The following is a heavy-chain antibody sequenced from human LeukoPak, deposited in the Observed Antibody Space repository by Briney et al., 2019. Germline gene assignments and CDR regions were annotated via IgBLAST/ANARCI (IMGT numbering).Heavy chain of an antibody. J-gene: IGHJ4*02. CDR2: ISGSGGST. Sequence: GGSLRLSCAVSGFTFSSYWMSWVRQAPGKGLEWVSAISGSGGSTYYADSVKGRFTISGDNSKNTLYLQMNSLRAEDTAVYYCAKVVIGELGAYYFDYWGQGTLVTVSS. CDR1: GFTFSSYW. V-gene: IGHV3-23*01. D-gene: IGHD3-10*01. CDR3: AKVVIGELGAYYFDY.